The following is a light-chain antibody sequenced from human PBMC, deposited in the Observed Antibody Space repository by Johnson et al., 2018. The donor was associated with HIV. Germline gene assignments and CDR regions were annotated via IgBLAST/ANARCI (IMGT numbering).Light chain of an antibody. V-gene: IGLV1-51*02. CDR2: ENN. J-gene: IGLJ1*01. Sequence: QSVLTQPPSVSAAPGQKVTISCSGSSSNIGNNYVSWYQQLPGTAPKLLIYENNKRPSGIPDRFSGSKSGTSATLGIPGPQTGDEADYYCGTWDSSLSAYDFGTGTKVTVL. CDR3: GTWDSSLSAYD. CDR1: SSNIGNNY.